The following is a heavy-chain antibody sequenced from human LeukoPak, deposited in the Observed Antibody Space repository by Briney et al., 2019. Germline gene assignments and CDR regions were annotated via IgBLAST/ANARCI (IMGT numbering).Heavy chain of an antibody. Sequence: GSSVKVSCKASGGTFSSYAISWVRQAPGQGLEWMGGTIPIFGTANYAQKFQGRVTITTDESTSTAYMELRSLRSDDTAVYYCARMVSARTYYYYGMDVWGQGTTVTVSS. D-gene: IGHD2-8*01. CDR3: ARMVSARTYYYYGMDV. CDR1: GGTFSSYA. J-gene: IGHJ6*02. CDR2: TIPIFGTA. V-gene: IGHV1-69*05.